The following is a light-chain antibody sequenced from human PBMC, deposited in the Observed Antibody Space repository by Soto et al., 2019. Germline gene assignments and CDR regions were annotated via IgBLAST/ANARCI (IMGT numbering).Light chain of an antibody. CDR3: QQYGSSAYT. Sequence: EIVLTQSPGTLSLSPGERATLSCRASQSVSSSYLAWYQQKPGQAPRLLIYGASSRATGIPDRFSGSGSGTDFTLTISRLEPEDFAVYYCQQYGSSAYTGGQGTNLEIK. CDR1: QSVSSSY. CDR2: GAS. V-gene: IGKV3-20*01. J-gene: IGKJ2*01.